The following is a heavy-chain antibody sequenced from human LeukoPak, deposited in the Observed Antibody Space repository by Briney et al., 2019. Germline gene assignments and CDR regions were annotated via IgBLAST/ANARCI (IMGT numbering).Heavy chain of an antibody. V-gene: IGHV3-21*01. CDR2: ISNTNNYI. CDR3: SSSRASRWFDY. D-gene: IGHD6-13*01. CDR1: GFTFSSYE. J-gene: IGHJ4*02. Sequence: PGGSLRLSCAASGFTFSSYEMNWVRQAPGKGLEWVSSISNTNNYIYYADSVKGRFTISRDNAKNSLFLQMHSLRAEDTAVYYCSSSRASRWFDYWGQGTLVTVSS.